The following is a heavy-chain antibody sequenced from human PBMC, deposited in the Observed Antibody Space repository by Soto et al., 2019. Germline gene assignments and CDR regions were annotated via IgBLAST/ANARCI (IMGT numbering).Heavy chain of an antibody. J-gene: IGHJ3*02. D-gene: IGHD3-22*01. CDR2: IIPVFGTA. CDR3: ERGAATKILVVMYDALEI. Sequence: QVQLVQSGAEVKKPGSSVKVSCKASGATLDTFINFGITWVRRAPGQGLEWMGGIIPVFGTAHYAQKFQGRLTISEDESTRAAYMELSSLRSEDTAVYYCERGAATKILVVMYDALEIWGQGTMVTVSS. V-gene: IGHV1-69*12. CDR1: GATLDTFINFG.